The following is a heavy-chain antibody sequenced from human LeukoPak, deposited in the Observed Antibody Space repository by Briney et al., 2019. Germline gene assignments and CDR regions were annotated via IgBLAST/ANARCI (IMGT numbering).Heavy chain of an antibody. D-gene: IGHD6-13*01. Sequence: PGGSLRLSCAASGFTFDDFPMHWVRQAPGKGLEWVSLIRGDGTGIYYEDSVKGRFTVARDNSRNSLYLQMNSLRSEDTALYFCAKDKAAAAGQALFENWGQGTLVTVST. J-gene: IGHJ4*02. CDR3: AKDKAAAAGQALFEN. CDR2: IRGDGTGI. V-gene: IGHV3-43*02. CDR1: GFTFDDFP.